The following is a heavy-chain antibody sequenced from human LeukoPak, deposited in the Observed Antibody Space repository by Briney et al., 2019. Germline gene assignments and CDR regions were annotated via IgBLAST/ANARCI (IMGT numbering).Heavy chain of an antibody. CDR1: GGFISSYY. CDR2: ISYSGSP. Sequence: SETLSLTCTVSGGFISSYYWSWIRQPPGKGLEWIGYISYSGSPKYNPSLKSRVAMSVDTSRGQFSLKLNSVTAADTAVYYCAGLETSSYLGYWGQGTLVTVSS. V-gene: IGHV4-59*08. CDR3: AGLETSSYLGY. J-gene: IGHJ4*02. D-gene: IGHD6-13*01.